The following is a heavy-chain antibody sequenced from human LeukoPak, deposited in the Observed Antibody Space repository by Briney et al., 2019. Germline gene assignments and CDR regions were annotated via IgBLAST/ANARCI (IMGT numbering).Heavy chain of an antibody. CDR3: ARGGFYGSGRSTDY. V-gene: IGHV4-34*01. CDR1: GGAISSYY. D-gene: IGHD3-10*01. J-gene: IGHJ4*02. CDR2: TTYSENT. Sequence: SETLSLTCTVSGGAISSYYWTWIRQLPGKGLEWIGETTYSENTSYNPSLKSRVTISVDTSKNQFSLKLTCVTAADTGLYYCARGGFYGSGRSTDYWGQGTLVTVSS.